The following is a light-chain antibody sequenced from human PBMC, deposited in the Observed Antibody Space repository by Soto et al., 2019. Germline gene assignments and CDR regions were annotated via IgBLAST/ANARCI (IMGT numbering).Light chain of an antibody. J-gene: IGKJ1*01. CDR2: WAS. V-gene: IGKV4-1*01. Sequence: DIVMTQSPDSLAVSLGERATIDCKSSQSLLYSPNTKNYLAWYKQKPGQPPKLLIYWASTREAGVPARCTGSGSATDYTLTISSLQAADVVVYYCQQYYDGHQAFGRGTKVEIK. CDR3: QQYYDGHQA. CDR1: QSLLYSPNTKNY.